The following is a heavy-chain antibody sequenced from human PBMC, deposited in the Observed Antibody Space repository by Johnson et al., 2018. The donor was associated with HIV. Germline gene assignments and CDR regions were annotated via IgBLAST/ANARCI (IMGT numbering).Heavy chain of an antibody. CDR3: AKVLTYSRSSEMVGDAFDI. CDR2: ISYDGRNK. D-gene: IGHD6-6*01. CDR1: GFTFSTYA. J-gene: IGHJ3*02. V-gene: IGHV3-30*04. Sequence: VQLVESGGGVVQPERSLILSCAASGFTFSTYAMHWVRQAPGKGLEWVACISYDGRNKHYAGSVKGRFTISRDNSNNPLYLQMNSLRADDTAVYYCAKVLTYSRSSEMVGDAFDIWGQGTMVTVSS.